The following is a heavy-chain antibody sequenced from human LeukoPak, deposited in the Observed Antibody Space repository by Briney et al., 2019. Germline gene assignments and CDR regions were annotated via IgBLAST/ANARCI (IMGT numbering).Heavy chain of an antibody. V-gene: IGHV1-8*01. CDR1: GYTFTSYD. CDR3: ARASGEAVTTYPYYYYGMDV. D-gene: IGHD4-17*01. Sequence: ASVKVSCKASGYTFTSYDINWVRQATGQGLEWMGWMNPNSGNTGYAQKFQGRVTMTRNTSISTAYMELSSLRSEDTAVYYCARASGEAVTTYPYYYYGMDVWGQGTTVTVSS. CDR2: MNPNSGNT. J-gene: IGHJ6*02.